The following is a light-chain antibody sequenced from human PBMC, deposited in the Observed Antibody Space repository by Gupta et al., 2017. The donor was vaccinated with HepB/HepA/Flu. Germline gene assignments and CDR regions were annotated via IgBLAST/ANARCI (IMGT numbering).Light chain of an antibody. CDR3: QQSDSTPKT. V-gene: IGKV1-39*01. Sequence: DIQMTQSPSSLCASVGDRCTITCRASQSISSYLDWYQQKPGKAPKLLIYAASSLKSGVPSRFSGSGSGTDFTLTISRLQPEDFATYYCQQSDSTPKTFGQGTKMEIK. CDR2: AAS. CDR1: QSISSY. J-gene: IGKJ2*01.